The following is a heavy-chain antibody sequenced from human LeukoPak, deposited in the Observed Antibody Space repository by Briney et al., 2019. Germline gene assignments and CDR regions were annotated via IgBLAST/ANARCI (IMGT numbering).Heavy chain of an antibody. CDR3: ARGYGSGSYPRDH. D-gene: IGHD3-10*01. CDR2: IYYSGST. V-gene: IGHV4-59*01. Sequence: SETLSLTCTVSGGSISSYYWSWIRQPPGKGLEWIGYIYYSGSTNYNPSLKSRVTISVDTSENQFSLKLSSVTAADTAVYYCARGYGSGSYPRDHWGQGTLVTVSS. CDR1: GGSISSYY. J-gene: IGHJ4*02.